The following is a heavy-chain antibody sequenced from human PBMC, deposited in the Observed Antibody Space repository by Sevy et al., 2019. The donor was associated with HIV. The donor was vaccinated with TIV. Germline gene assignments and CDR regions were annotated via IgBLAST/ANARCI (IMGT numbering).Heavy chain of an antibody. V-gene: IGHV1-46*03. D-gene: IGHD6-13*01. CDR2: INPSGGST. Sequence: ASVKVSCEASGYTFTSYYMHWVRQAPGQGLEWMGIINPSGGSTSYAQKFQGRVTMTRDTSTSTVYMELSSLRSEDTAVYYCARDRPYIAAAGLFDYWGQGTLVTVSS. J-gene: IGHJ4*02. CDR3: ARDRPYIAAAGLFDY. CDR1: GYTFTSYY.